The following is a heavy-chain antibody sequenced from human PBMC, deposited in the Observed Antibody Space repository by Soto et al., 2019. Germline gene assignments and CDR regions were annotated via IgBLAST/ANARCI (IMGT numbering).Heavy chain of an antibody. J-gene: IGHJ1*01. CDR3: ARSRSGAVPDSFGF. CDR1: GFMFNRYA. V-gene: IGHV3-30-3*01. CDR2: ISKDSSVQ. D-gene: IGHD3-3*01. Sequence: QVQLVESGGRVVQPGRSLRLSCAASGFMFNRYAIHWVRQTPGKGLEWVAVISKDSSVQYYADSVRGRFIISRDKSKDTVYLEMNSLRAEDTAVFYCARSRSGAVPDSFGFWGQGTLVTVSS.